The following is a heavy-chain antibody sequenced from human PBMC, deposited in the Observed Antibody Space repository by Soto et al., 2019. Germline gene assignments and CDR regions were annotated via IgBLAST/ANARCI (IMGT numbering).Heavy chain of an antibody. J-gene: IGHJ4*02. V-gene: IGHV4-4*02. Sequence: SETLSLTCTVSGGSISSSNWWGWIRQPPGKGLEWIGEIHHGGSTNYNPSLESRVTISVDKSKNQFSLKLSSVTAADTAVYYCARYDYGSGNDYNIDYWGQGTLVTVSS. CDR1: GGSISSSNW. D-gene: IGHD3-10*01. CDR3: ARYDYGSGNDYNIDY. CDR2: IHHGGST.